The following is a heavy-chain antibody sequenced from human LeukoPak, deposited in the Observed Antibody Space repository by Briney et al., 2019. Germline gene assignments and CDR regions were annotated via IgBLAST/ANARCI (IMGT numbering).Heavy chain of an antibody. V-gene: IGHV4-4*07. CDR1: GGSISSYY. J-gene: IGHJ4*02. Sequence: SETLSLTCTVSGGSISSYYCSWIRQPAGKGLEWIGRIYTSGSTNYNPSLKSRVTMSVDTSKNQFSLKLSSVTAADTAVYYCARDKPYYYGSGSYYTFDYWGQGTLVTVSS. D-gene: IGHD3-10*01. CDR2: IYTSGST. CDR3: ARDKPYYYGSGSYYTFDY.